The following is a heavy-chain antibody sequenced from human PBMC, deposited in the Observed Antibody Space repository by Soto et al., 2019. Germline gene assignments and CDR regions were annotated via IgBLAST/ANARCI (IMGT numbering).Heavy chain of an antibody. J-gene: IGHJ3*02. D-gene: IGHD6-6*01. V-gene: IGHV3-74*01. Sequence: PGGSLRLSCAASGYVFSSHWIHWVRQAPGQGPVGVSRISPDGSFTDYADSVKGRFTISRDNVKNTLYLEMNSLRVEDTAVYYCARPRSMSSSGFDIWGQGTMVT. CDR2: ISPDGSFT. CDR1: GYVFSSHW. CDR3: ARPRSMSSSGFDI.